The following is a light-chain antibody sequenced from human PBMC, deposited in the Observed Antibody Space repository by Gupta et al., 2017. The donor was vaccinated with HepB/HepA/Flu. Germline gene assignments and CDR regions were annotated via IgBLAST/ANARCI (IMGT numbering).Light chain of an antibody. J-gene: IGKJ1*01. Sequence: TQMTQSPSSLSASVGDRVTITCRASQGISNWLAWYQQKPGQAPKPLIYTASTLHSGVPSRFSGSGSGTDFTLTISSLQPEDFATYYCQQATSFPLSFGQGTKVEIK. CDR1: QGISNW. CDR2: TAS. CDR3: QQATSFPLS. V-gene: IGKV1-12*01.